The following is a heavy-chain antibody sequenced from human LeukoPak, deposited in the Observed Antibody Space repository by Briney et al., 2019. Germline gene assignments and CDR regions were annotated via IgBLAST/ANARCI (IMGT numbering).Heavy chain of an antibody. V-gene: IGHV3-9*03. Sequence: GGSLRLSCAASGFTFDDYAMHWVRQAPGKGLEWVSGISWNSSSIGYADSVKGRFTISRGNAKNSLYLQMNSLRAEDMALYYCAKSRYQLLLGYMDVWGKGTTVTVSS. CDR2: ISWNSSSI. J-gene: IGHJ6*03. CDR3: AKSRYQLLLGYMDV. CDR1: GFTFDDYA. D-gene: IGHD2-2*01.